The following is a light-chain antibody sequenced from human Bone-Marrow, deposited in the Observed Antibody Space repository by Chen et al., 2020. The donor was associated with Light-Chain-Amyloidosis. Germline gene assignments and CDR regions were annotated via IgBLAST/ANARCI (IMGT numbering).Light chain of an antibody. V-gene: IGLV3-21*02. CDR2: DDS. CDR1: NIGSTS. J-gene: IGLJ3*02. CDR3: QVWDRSSDRPL. Sequence: SYVLTQPSSVSVAPGQTATIACGGNNIGSTSVHWYQQTPGQAPLLVVYDDSDRPSGIPERLTGSDTGTTATLTIRRVEDGDEADYYCQVWDRSSDRPLFGGGTKLTVL.